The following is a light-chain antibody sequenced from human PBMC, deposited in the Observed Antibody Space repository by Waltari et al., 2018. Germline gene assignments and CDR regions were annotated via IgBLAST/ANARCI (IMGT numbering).Light chain of an antibody. CDR1: QSISTN. CDR2: GAS. Sequence: EIVMTQSPPTLSVSPGERATLSCRASQSISTNLTWYQQKPGQAPRLLIYGASTRATGFPARFSGSGFGTEFTLTISSLRSEDFAVYYCQHYHNWPPITFGQGTRLEIK. CDR3: QHYHNWPPIT. J-gene: IGKJ5*01. V-gene: IGKV3-15*01.